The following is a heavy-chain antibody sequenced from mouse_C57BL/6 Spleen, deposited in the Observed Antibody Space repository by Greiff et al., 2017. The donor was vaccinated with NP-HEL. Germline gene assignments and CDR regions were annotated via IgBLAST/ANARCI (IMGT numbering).Heavy chain of an antibody. CDR1: GFTFGSYA. CDR2: LRAGGSYT. D-gene: IGHD4-1*01. V-gene: IGHV5-4*01. CDR3: ARERSNWNYFDY. J-gene: IGHJ2*01. Sequence: EVQGVESGGGLVRPGGSLKLSCAASGFTFGSYAMSWVRRPPEKRLEWVATLRAGGSYTYYPDNVKGRFTIPRDNAKNNVYLQMIHLQSEDTAMYYCARERSNWNYFDYWVQGTTLTVSS.